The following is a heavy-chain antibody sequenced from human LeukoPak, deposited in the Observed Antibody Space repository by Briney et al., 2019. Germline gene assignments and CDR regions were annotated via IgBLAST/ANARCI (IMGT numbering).Heavy chain of an antibody. D-gene: IGHD3-3*01. CDR1: GGSFSGYY. CDR2: IYYSGST. CDR3: ARDGVSALNLYSDL. J-gene: IGHJ2*01. Sequence: SETLSLTCTASGGSFSGYYVSWIRQPPGKGLEWIGSIYYSGSTAYNPSPKNRVLISVDTSQNQFTLSLISASAADTAVYYCARDGVSALNLYSDLWGRGTLVTVSS. V-gene: IGHV4-59*01.